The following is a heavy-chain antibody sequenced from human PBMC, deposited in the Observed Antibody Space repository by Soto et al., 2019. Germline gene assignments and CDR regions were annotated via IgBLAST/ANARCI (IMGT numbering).Heavy chain of an antibody. CDR3: AKWGDYCDYNDY. CDR1: GFTFSSYA. V-gene: IGHV3-23*01. CDR2: ISGSGGST. D-gene: IGHD4-17*01. J-gene: IGHJ4*02. Sequence: EVQLLESGGGLVQPGGSLRLSCAASGFTFSSYAMSWVRQAPGKGLEWVSAISGSGGSTYYADSVKGRFTISRDNSKNTLYLQMNRLRAEDTAVYYCAKWGDYCDYNDYWGQGTLVTVSS.